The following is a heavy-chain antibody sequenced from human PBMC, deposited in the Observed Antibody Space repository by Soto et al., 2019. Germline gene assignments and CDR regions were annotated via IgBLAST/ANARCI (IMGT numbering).Heavy chain of an antibody. CDR1: GFTFSSYA. J-gene: IGHJ4*02. CDR3: AKDGFGYSYGYVRCFDY. Sequence: EVQLLESGGGLVQPGGSLRLSCAASGFTFSSYAMSWVRQAPGKGLEWVSAISGSGGSTYYADSVKGRFTISRDNSKNTLYLQMSSLRAEDTAVYYCAKDGFGYSYGYVRCFDYWGQGTLVTVSS. V-gene: IGHV3-23*01. CDR2: ISGSGGST. D-gene: IGHD5-18*01.